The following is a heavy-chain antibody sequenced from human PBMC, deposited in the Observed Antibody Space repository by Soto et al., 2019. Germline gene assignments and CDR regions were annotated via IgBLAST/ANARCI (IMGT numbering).Heavy chain of an antibody. D-gene: IGHD1-1*01. Sequence: SETLSLTCTVSGDSISSADYYWSWIRQTPGKGLEWIGHIFYSGTTYYNPSLKRRLTISVDTSKNHFSLRLTSVTAADTAVYYCARDLWVEPELYYYGMDVWGQGTTVTVSS. CDR2: IFYSGTT. V-gene: IGHV4-30-4*01. J-gene: IGHJ6*02. CDR3: ARDLWVEPELYYYGMDV. CDR1: GDSISSADYY.